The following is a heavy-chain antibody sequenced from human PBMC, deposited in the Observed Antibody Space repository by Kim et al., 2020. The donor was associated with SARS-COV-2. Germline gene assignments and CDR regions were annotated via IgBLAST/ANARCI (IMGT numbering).Heavy chain of an antibody. J-gene: IGHJ3*02. D-gene: IGHD3-16*01. Sequence: GGSLRLSCAASGFTFSNYGMHWVRQAPGKGLEWVAVIWYDGSNKYYADSVKGRFTISRDNSKNTLYLQMNSLRAEDTAVYYCAKDPPLGLGLTRETDAFDIWGQGTMVTVSS. CDR1: GFTFSNYG. CDR2: IWYDGSNK. CDR3: AKDPPLGLGLTRETDAFDI. V-gene: IGHV3-33*06.